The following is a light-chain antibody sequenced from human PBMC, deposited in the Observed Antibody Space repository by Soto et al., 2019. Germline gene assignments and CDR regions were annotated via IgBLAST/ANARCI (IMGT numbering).Light chain of an antibody. CDR3: QQTYSTVLS. CDR2: AAS. CDR1: QSISSY. V-gene: IGKV1-39*01. Sequence: DLRLTQSPCVLSASVVETVTITCRACQSISSYLNWLQQKAGKAPQVLIYAASSLQSGVPSRFSGSGSGTDFTLTISSLQPEDFATYYCQQTYSTVLSFGGGTKVDI. J-gene: IGKJ4*01.